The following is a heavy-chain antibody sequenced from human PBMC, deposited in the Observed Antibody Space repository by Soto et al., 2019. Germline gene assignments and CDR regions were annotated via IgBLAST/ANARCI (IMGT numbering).Heavy chain of an antibody. CDR1: GFTFSSYA. V-gene: IGHV3-30-3*01. CDR2: ISYDGSNK. D-gene: IGHD6-13*01. J-gene: IGHJ6*02. CDR3: ARDQYSSSWYRAKNYSYYCMDV. Sequence: GGSLRLSCAASGFTFSSYAMHWVRQAPGKGLEWVAVISYDGSNKYYADSVKGRFTISRDNSKNTLYLQMNSLRAEDTAVYYCARDQYSSSWYRAKNYSYYCMDVWGQGTTVSVSS.